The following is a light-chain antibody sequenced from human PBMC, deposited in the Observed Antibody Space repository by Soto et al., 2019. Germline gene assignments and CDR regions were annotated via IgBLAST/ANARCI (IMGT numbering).Light chain of an antibody. CDR3: SSYTSSSLYV. V-gene: IGLV2-14*01. CDR2: DVS. J-gene: IGLJ1*01. Sequence: QAVVTQPASVSGSPGQSITISCTGTSSDVGGYDYVSWYQQHPGKAPKLMIYDVSSRPSGVSNRFSGSKSGNTASLTISGLQTEDEAAYYCSSYTSSSLYVFGTGTKLTVL. CDR1: SSDVGGYDY.